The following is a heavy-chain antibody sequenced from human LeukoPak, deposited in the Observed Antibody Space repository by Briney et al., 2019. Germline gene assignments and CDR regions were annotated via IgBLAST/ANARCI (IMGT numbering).Heavy chain of an antibody. CDR1: GYTFTDYT. J-gene: IGHJ4*02. Sequence: PGASVKASCKASGYTFTDYTMHWLRQAPGQRLDWMGWINGGSGNTKYSPEFQGRVTITRDTSASTAYMELSSLRSEDTAVYYCANPRYDSSGYYYVDWGQGTLVTVSS. CDR3: ANPRYDSSGYYYVD. D-gene: IGHD3-22*01. V-gene: IGHV1-3*01. CDR2: INGGSGNT.